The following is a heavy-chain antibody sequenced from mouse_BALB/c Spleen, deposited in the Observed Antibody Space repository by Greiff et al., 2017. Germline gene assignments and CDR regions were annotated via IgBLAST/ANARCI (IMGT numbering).Heavy chain of an antibody. Sequence: DVMLVESGGGLVKPGGSLKLSCAASGFTFSSYTMSWVRQTPEKRLEWVATISSGGGNTYYPDSVKGRFTISRDNAKNNLYLQMSSLRSEDTALYYCARAYDGYSYAMDYWGQGTSVTVSS. V-gene: IGHV5-9*03. CDR1: GFTFSSYT. CDR3: ARAYDGYSYAMDY. D-gene: IGHD2-3*01. J-gene: IGHJ4*01. CDR2: ISSGGGNT.